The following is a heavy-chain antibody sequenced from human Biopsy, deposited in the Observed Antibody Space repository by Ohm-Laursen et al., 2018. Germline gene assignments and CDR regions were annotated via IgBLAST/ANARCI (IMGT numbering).Heavy chain of an antibody. CDR3: ARGSNEYGGLYFPH. Sequence: SQTLSLTCTVSGGSFTGHYWTWIRQPPGKGLEWLGHISHTGYTSYKSSLKSRVTISLDPSRKHFSLRLTSLAAADTAVYYCARGSNEYGGLYFPHWGQGTLVTVSS. D-gene: IGHD4-23*01. V-gene: IGHV4-59*11. J-gene: IGHJ1*01. CDR1: GGSFTGHY. CDR2: ISHTGYT.